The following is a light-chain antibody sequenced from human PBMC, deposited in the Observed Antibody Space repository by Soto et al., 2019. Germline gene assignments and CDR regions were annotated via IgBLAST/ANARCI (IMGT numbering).Light chain of an antibody. J-gene: IGKJ1*01. CDR3: QQVNSYPWT. CDR2: AAS. V-gene: IGKV1-9*01. CDR1: QDISSS. Sequence: DIQLTQSPSFLSASVGDRVTITCRASQDISSSFVWYQQKPGKAPNLLINAASTLQSGVPSRFSGSGSGTEFSLTISSLQPEDFATYYCQQVNSYPWTFGQGTKVEIE.